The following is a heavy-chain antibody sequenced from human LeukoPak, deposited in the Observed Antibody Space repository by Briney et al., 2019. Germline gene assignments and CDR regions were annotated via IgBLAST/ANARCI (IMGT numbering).Heavy chain of an antibody. CDR3: ARDFTGGSFDY. V-gene: IGHV4-31*03. Sequence: SQTLSLTCNISGASINSGGYYWSWIRQHPGKGLEWLGSIFSSASTIYNPSLKSRVIISVDTTKNQFSLKLTSVTAADTAVYYCARDFTGGSFDYWGQGTLVTVSS. J-gene: IGHJ4*02. D-gene: IGHD2-8*02. CDR2: IFSSAST. CDR1: GASINSGGYY.